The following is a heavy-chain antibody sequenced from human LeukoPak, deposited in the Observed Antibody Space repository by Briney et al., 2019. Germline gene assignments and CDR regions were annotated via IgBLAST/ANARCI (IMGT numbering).Heavy chain of an antibody. CDR3: ARDRLCCEWLRLGGLDAFDI. J-gene: IGHJ3*02. V-gene: IGHV1-69*01. CDR2: IIPIFGTA. CDR1: GGTFSSCA. Sequence: GASVKVSCKASGGTFSSCAISWVRQAPGQGLEWMGGIIPIFGTANYAQKFQGRVTITADESTSTAYMELSSLRSEDTAVYYCARDRLCCEWLRLGGLDAFDIWGQGTMVTVSS. D-gene: IGHD5-12*01.